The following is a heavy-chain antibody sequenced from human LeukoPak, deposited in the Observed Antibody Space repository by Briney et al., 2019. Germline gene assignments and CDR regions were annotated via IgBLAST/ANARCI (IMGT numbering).Heavy chain of an antibody. J-gene: IGHJ4*02. CDR2: IYYEGSIK. V-gene: IGHV3-33*06. Sequence: PGGSLRLSCAASGFTFSSFGMHWVRQAPGKGLEWVAVIYYEGSIKYYADSVKGRFTISRDNSKNTLYLQMNSLRAEDTAVYYCAKDRDRFENLDYWGQGTLVTVSS. CDR1: GFTFSSFG. D-gene: IGHD3-10*01. CDR3: AKDRDRFENLDY.